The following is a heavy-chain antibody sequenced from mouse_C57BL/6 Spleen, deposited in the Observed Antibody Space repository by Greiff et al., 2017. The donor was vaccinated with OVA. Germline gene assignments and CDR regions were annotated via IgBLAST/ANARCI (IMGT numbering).Heavy chain of an antibody. J-gene: IGHJ3*01. Sequence: EVKLVESGGGLVKPGGSLKLSCAASGFTFSGYGMHWVSQAPEKGLEWVAYISSGSGTIYYADTVKGRFTISRDNAKNTLFLQMTSLRSEDTAMYYCVRCGFAYWGQGTLVTVSA. CDR3: VRCGFAY. CDR2: ISSGSGTI. D-gene: IGHD1-1*02. CDR1: GFTFSGYG. V-gene: IGHV5-17*01.